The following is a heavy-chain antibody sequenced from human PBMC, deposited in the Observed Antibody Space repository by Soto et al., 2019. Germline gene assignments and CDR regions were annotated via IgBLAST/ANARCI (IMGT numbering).Heavy chain of an antibody. V-gene: IGHV4-59*01. CDR1: GGSISSYY. CDR2: IYYSGST. J-gene: IGHJ5*02. CDR3: ARVLYSSSWWEYNWFDP. Sequence: SETLSLTCTVSGGSISSYYWSWIRQPPGKGLEWIGYIYYSGSTNYNPSLKSRVTISVDTSKNQFSLKLSSVTAADTAVYYCARVLYSSSWWEYNWFDPWGQGTLVTVSS. D-gene: IGHD6-13*01.